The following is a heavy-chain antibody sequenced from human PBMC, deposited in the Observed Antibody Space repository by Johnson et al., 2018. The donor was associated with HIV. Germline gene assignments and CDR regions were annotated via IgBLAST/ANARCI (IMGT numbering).Heavy chain of an antibody. J-gene: IGHJ3*02. CDR3: ARGWVTGPFDAFDI. D-gene: IGHD1-14*01. CDR1: GFTFDDYG. CDR2: ISWNSGSI. Sequence: VLLVESGGGLVQPGGSLRLSCAASGFTFDDYGMSWVRQAPGKGLEWVSGISWNSGSIGYADSVKGRFTISRDNAKNSLYLQMNSLRAEDTALYYCARGWVTGPFDAFDIWGQGTMVTVS. V-gene: IGHV3-20*04.